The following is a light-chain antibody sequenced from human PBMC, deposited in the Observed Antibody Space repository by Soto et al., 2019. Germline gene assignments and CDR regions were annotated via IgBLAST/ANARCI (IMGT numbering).Light chain of an antibody. Sequence: DIQMTQSPSSLSASVGDRVTITCRASQSISSYLNWYQQKPGKAPKLLIYAASSLQSWVPSRFSGSGSRTDFTLTISSLQPEDFATYYCQQSYSTPWTFGQRTKVEIK. CDR2: AAS. J-gene: IGKJ1*01. V-gene: IGKV1-39*01. CDR3: QQSYSTPWT. CDR1: QSISSY.